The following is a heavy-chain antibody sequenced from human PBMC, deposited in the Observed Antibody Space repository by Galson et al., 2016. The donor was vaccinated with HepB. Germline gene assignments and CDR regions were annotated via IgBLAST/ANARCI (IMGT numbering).Heavy chain of an antibody. J-gene: IGHJ4*02. CDR1: GVPISSYF. Sequence: AALSLTCSVSGVPISSYFWNWIRQPPGKGLEWIGSISYSGNTNYKPSLKGRVTLFVDTSTNQSFLRLSTLTAADTAVDYCARVARWELFTWDYWGQGTLVTVSS. V-gene: IGHV4-59*01. D-gene: IGHD4-23*01. CDR3: ARVARWELFTWDY. CDR2: ISYSGNT.